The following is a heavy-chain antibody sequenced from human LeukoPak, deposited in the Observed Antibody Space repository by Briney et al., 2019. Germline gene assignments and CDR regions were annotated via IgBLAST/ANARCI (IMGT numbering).Heavy chain of an antibody. J-gene: IGHJ4*02. CDR1: GFTFNAFA. V-gene: IGHV3-33*01. CDR2: IWFDGRNH. CDR3: AREGGRGSSSSDYFDS. D-gene: IGHD6-6*01. Sequence: GGSLRLSCAASGFTFNAFAMHWLRQAPGKGLEWVAVIWFDGRNHYYADSVKGRFTVSRDNSKNTVYLQMTSLRDEDTAVYYCAREGGRGSSSSDYFDSWGQGTLVTVSS.